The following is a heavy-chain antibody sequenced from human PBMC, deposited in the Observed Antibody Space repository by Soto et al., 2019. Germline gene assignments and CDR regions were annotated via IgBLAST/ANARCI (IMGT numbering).Heavy chain of an antibody. D-gene: IGHD3-10*01. CDR1: GFTFSSYG. J-gene: IGHJ4*02. Sequence: QVQLVESGGGVVQPGRSLRLSCAASGFTFSSYGMHWVRQAPGKGLEWVAVIWYDGSSKYYADSVKGRFTISRDNSKNTLYRQMNSLTAEDTAVYYCARDAALLSGGHYFDYGGQGTLVTVSS. V-gene: IGHV3-33*01. CDR3: ARDAALLSGGHYFDY. CDR2: IWYDGSSK.